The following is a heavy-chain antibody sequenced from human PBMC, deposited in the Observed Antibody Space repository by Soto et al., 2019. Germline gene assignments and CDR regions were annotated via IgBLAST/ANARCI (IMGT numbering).Heavy chain of an antibody. CDR2: IYFDGSKK. J-gene: IGHJ6*02. CDR1: GFTFSAYG. Sequence: GGSLRLSCAASGFTFSAYGMHWVRQAPGKGLEWVALIYFDGSKKYYADSVKGRFTISRNNSKNTLYLEMDSLRAEDTAVYYCTRDEAVANYYYGMDIWGQGTTVTVSS. D-gene: IGHD6-19*01. V-gene: IGHV3-33*01. CDR3: TRDEAVANYYYGMDI.